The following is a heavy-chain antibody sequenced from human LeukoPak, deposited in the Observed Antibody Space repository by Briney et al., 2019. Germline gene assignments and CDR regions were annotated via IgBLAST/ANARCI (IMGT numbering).Heavy chain of an antibody. D-gene: IGHD5-12*01. CDR3: ARDDGGYGPFDY. V-gene: IGHV4-39*02. CDR1: GGSISSSSYY. J-gene: IGHJ4*02. CDR2: IYYSGST. Sequence: SETLSLTCTVSGGSISSSSYYWGWIRQPPGRGLEWIGSIYYSGSTYYNPSLKSRVTISVDTSKNQFSLKLSSVTAADTAVYYCARDDGGYGPFDYWGQGTLVTVSS.